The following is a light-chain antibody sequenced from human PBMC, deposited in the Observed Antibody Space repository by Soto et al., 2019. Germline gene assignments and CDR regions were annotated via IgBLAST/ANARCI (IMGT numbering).Light chain of an antibody. Sequence: QSALTQPASVSGSPGQSITISCTGTSRDVGRYNLVSWYQQHPGKAPKLMIYEVTKRPSGVSHRFSGSKSGTTASLTISGLQAEDEADYYCSSYTISNTLPFVFGTGTKVTVL. V-gene: IGLV2-14*02. CDR2: EVT. CDR1: SRDVGRYNL. CDR3: SSYTISNTLPFV. J-gene: IGLJ1*01.